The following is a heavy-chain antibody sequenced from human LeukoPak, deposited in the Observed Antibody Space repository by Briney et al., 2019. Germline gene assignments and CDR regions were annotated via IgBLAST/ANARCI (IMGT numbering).Heavy chain of an antibody. D-gene: IGHD3/OR15-3a*01. V-gene: IGHV4-39*02. CDR1: GGSVSSRTYY. CDR3: AIDVGTLRDFWAGYFSNWFDP. J-gene: IGHJ5*02. Sequence: NPSETLSLTCTVSGGSVSSRTYYWGWIRQPPGKGLEWIGTVYYSGPAYYNPSLKSRVSISVDTSKNQFSLELSSVTAADTAVYFCAIDVGTLRDFWAGYFSNWFDPWGQGTLVTVSS. CDR2: VYYSGPA.